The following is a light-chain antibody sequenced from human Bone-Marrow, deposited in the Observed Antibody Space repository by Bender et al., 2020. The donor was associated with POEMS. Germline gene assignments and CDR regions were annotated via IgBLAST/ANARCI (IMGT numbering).Light chain of an antibody. Sequence: QTVVTQEPSFSVSRGGTVTLTCGLTSGSVSTSYYPSWYQHIPGQAPRTLIYDTNTRSSGVLHRFSGSILGNKAALTITGAQPDDESTYYCALNVGRGLWVFGGGTKLTVL. J-gene: IGLJ3*02. CDR1: SGSVSTSYY. CDR2: DTN. V-gene: IGLV8-61*01. CDR3: ALNVGRGLWV.